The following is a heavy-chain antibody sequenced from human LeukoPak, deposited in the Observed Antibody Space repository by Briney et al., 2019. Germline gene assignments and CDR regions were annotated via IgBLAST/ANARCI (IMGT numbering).Heavy chain of an antibody. Sequence: ASVKVSCKASGYTFTRYYIHWVRQAPGQGLEWMGIINPSGGSTSYAQKFQGRVTMTRGTSTSTVYMEMNSLRSVDTAVYYCARGYDSSGYYYIPFDPWGQGTLVTVSS. CDR3: ARGYDSSGYYYIPFDP. V-gene: IGHV1-46*01. D-gene: IGHD3-22*01. CDR2: INPSGGST. CDR1: GYTFTRYY. J-gene: IGHJ5*02.